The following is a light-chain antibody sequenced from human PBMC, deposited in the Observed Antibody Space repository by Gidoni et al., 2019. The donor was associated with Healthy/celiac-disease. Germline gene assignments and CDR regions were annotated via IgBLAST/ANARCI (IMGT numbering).Light chain of an antibody. Sequence: QSVLTQPPSASGNPGQRVTISCSGSSSNIGSNTVNWYQQLPGTAPNLLIYSNNPRPSGVPDRFSGSKSGTSASLAISGLQSEDEADYYCAAWDDSLNGYWVFGGGTKLTVL. CDR3: AAWDDSLNGYWV. V-gene: IGLV1-44*01. J-gene: IGLJ3*02. CDR2: SNN. CDR1: SSNIGSNT.